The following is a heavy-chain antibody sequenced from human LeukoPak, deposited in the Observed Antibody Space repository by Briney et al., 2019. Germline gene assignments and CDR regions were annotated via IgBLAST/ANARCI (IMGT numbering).Heavy chain of an antibody. Sequence: PGGSLRLSCAASGFTFSSYGMYWVRQAPGKGLEWVSHISFSGSNVHYADSVKGRFTISRDNSKSTLFLQMNSLRPEDTAVYYCAKPTTGSPTAAGLDYWGQGTLVTVSS. V-gene: IGHV3-30*02. J-gene: IGHJ4*02. CDR1: GFTFSSYG. CDR2: ISFSGSNV. CDR3: AKPTTGSPTAAGLDY. D-gene: IGHD1-1*01.